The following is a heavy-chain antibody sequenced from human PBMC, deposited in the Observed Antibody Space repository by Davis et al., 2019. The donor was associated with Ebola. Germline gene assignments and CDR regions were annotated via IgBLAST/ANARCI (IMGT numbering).Heavy chain of an antibody. V-gene: IGHV3-7*03. Sequence: GGSLRLSCAASGFTFSSYWMHWVRQAPGKGLEWVANIKQDGSEKYYVDSVKGRFTISRDNAKNSLYLQMNSLKAEDTALYYCAKVFAGTGSYSGSFDYWGRGSLVTVSS. CDR1: GFTFSSYW. D-gene: IGHD1-26*01. CDR3: AKVFAGTGSYSGSFDY. CDR2: IKQDGSEK. J-gene: IGHJ4*02.